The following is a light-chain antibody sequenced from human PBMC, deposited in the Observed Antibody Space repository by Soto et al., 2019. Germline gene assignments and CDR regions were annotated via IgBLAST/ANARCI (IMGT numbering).Light chain of an antibody. V-gene: IGLV2-14*01. J-gene: IGLJ3*02. CDR3: SSFTSSTTLVM. Sequence: QSVLTQPASVSGSPGQSITISCTGTSSDVGGHNYVSWYQQYPGKAPKLMIYEVRNRPSGVSHRFSGSKSGNTASLTISGLQAEDEADYYCSSFTSSTTLVMFGGGTKLTVL. CDR1: SSDVGGHNY. CDR2: EVR.